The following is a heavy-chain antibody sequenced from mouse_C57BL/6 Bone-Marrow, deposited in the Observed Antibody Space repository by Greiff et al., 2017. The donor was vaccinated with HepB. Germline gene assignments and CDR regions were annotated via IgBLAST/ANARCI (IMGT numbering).Heavy chain of an antibody. V-gene: IGHV7-1*01. J-gene: IGHJ1*03. CDR3: ARDGNYWYFDV. CDR2: SRNKANDYTT. CDR1: GFTFSDFY. Sequence: EVKLVESGGGLVQSGRSLRLSCATSGFTFSDFYMEWVRQAPGKGLEWIAASRNKANDYTTEYSASVKGRFIVSRDTSQSILYRQMNALRAEDTAIYYCARDGNYWYFDVWGTGTTVTVSS.